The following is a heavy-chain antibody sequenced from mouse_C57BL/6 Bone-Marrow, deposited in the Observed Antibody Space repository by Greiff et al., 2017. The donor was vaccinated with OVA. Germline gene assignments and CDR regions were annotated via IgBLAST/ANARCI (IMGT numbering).Heavy chain of an antibody. CDR2: INPNNGGT. CDR1: GYTFTDYY. CDR3: ARPLDYYGSSYWYSDV. J-gene: IGHJ1*03. V-gene: IGHV1-26*01. Sequence: EVQLQQSGPELVKPGASVKISCKASGYTFTDYYMNWVKQSHGKSLEWIGDINPNNGGTSYNQKFKGKATLTVDKSSSTAYMELRSLTSEDSAVYYCARPLDYYGSSYWYSDVWGTGTTVTVSS. D-gene: IGHD1-1*01.